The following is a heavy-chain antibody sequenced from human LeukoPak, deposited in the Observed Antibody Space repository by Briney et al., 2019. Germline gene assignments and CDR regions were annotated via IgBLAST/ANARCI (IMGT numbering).Heavy chain of an antibody. V-gene: IGHV4-61*02. CDR1: GGSISSGSYY. J-gene: IGHJ6*03. CDR2: IYTSGST. D-gene: IGHD4-23*01. CDR3: ARGVNYYYYYMDV. Sequence: SETLSLTCTVSGGSISSGSYYWSWIRQPGVKGLEWIGRIYTSGSTNYNPSLKSRVTISVDTSKNQFSLKLSSVTAADTAVYYCARGVNYYYYYMDVWGKGTTVTISS.